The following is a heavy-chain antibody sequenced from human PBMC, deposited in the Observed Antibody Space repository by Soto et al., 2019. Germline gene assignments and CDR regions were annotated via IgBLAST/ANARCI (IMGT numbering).Heavy chain of an antibody. J-gene: IGHJ4*02. CDR2: IYHSGST. CDR1: GGSISSDYYS. CDR3: ARKVSGYDVFDY. D-gene: IGHD5-12*01. V-gene: IGHV4-30-2*01. Sequence: SETLSLTCTVSGGSISSDYYSWSWIRQPPGKGLEWIGYIYHSGSTFYSPSLSSRVTISIDRSKNQVSLKLSSVTAADTAVYYCARKVSGYDVFDYWARESWSPSPQ.